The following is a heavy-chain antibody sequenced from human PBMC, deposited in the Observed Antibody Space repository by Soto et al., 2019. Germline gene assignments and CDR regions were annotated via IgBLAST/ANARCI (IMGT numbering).Heavy chain of an antibody. V-gene: IGHV3-30*03. D-gene: IGHD3-3*01. CDR3: ARSWSGSTSGRVDV. CDR1: GFTFSSYG. CDR2: ISYDGSNK. Sequence: PGGSLRLSCAASGFTFSSYGMHWVRQAPGKGLEWVAVISYDGSNKYYADSVKGRFTISRDNSKNTLYLQMSSLRPEDTGLYYCARSWSGSTSGRVDVWGQGTTVTVPS. J-gene: IGHJ6*02.